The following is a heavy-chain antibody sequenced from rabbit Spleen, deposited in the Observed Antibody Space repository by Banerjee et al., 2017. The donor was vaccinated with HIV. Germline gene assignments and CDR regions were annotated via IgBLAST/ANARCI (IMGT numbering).Heavy chain of an antibody. CDR1: EVSFSFSSY. D-gene: IGHD8-1*01. CDR3: ARDAGTSFSTYGMDL. J-gene: IGHJ6*01. CDR2: IEVGSTGST. Sequence: EESGGGLVKPGASLTLTCTASEVSFSFSSYMCWVRQAPGKGLEWIACIEVGSTGSTYYASWAKGRFTISKTSSTTVTLQMTSLTAADTATYFCARDAGTSFSTYGMDLWGQGTLVTVS. V-gene: IGHV1S40*01.